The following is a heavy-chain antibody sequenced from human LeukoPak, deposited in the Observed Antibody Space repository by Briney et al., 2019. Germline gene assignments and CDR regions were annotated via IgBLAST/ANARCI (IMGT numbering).Heavy chain of an antibody. CDR1: GFTFSSYA. Sequence: GGSLRLSCAASGFTFSSYAMHWVRQAPGKGLEWLAFIRYDGSNKYYADSVKGRFTISRDNSKNTLYLQMNSLRAEDTAVYYCARLGIITAAGSNDYWGQGTLVTVSS. D-gene: IGHD6-13*01. J-gene: IGHJ4*02. CDR2: IRYDGSNK. V-gene: IGHV3-30*04. CDR3: ARLGIITAAGSNDY.